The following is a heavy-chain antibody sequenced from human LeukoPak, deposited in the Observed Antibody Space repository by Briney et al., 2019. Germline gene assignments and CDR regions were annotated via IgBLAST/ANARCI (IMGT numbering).Heavy chain of an antibody. CDR2: IRYDGSNK. J-gene: IGHJ4*02. D-gene: IGHD1-26*01. CDR1: GFTYSSYG. CDR3: AKDTGGSYYLGYFDY. V-gene: IGHV3-30*02. Sequence: GGSLRLSCAASGFTYSSYGVHWVRQAAGKGLESVAFIRYDGSNKYYADSVKGRFTISRDNSKNTLYLQMNSLRAEDTAVYYCAKDTGGSYYLGYFDYWGQGTLVTVSS.